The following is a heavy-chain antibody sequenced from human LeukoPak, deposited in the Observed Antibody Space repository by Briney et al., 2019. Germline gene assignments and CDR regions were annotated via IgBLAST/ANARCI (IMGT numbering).Heavy chain of an antibody. CDR2: ISVSGGSE. J-gene: IGHJ4*02. CDR3: ASHAHDYDSSGYFDS. V-gene: IGHV3-23*01. D-gene: IGHD3-22*01. CDR1: RLTFNSNA. Sequence: PGGSLRLSCVVSRLTFNSNAMYWVRQAPGKGLEWVSGISVSGGSEYYADSVQGRFSASRDNSKHTVYLQMNSLRAEDTAVYFCASHAHDYDSSGYFDSWGQGALVTVSS.